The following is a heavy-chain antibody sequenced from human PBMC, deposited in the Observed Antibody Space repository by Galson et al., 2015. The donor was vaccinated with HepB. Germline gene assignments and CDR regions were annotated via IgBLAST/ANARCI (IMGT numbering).Heavy chain of an antibody. CDR3: AKRLLQVAATPFDY. D-gene: IGHD2-15*01. CDR1: ELPLNQYA. V-gene: IGHV3-23*01. CDR2: VRGSGGRT. Sequence: SPRLRRPVSELPLNQYALSRFRHAGGQGLEWVAAVRGSGGRTYYADYAKCRFTISRDNYKTTMYLQMNSLGAEDTAVHYCAKRLLQVAATPFDYWGQGTLVTVSS. J-gene: IGHJ4*02.